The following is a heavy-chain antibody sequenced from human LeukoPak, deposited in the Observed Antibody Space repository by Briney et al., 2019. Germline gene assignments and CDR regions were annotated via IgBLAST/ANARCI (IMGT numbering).Heavy chain of an antibody. CDR2: INPSGGST. CDR3: AILIVVVTESGY. J-gene: IGHJ4*02. V-gene: IGHV1-46*01. Sequence: ASVKVSCKASGYTFTRYYMHWVRQAPGQGLEWMGIINPSGGSTTYAQKFQGRVTMTRDMSTSTVYMELSSLRSEDTAVYYCAILIVVVTESGYWGQGTLVTVSS. CDR1: GYTFTRYY. D-gene: IGHD2-21*02.